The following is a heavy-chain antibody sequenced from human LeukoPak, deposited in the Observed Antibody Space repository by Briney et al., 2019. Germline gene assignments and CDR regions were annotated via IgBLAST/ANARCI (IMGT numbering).Heavy chain of an antibody. CDR1: GYTFTGDH. J-gene: IGHJ3*02. Sequence: ASVTVSCKASGYTFTGDHLHWVRQAPGQGLEWMGWMHPGSGATHYTEKFQGRVTMTRDTSTSTAYMDLSNLRSDDTAVYFCAREWAYYNSVDDTFDIWGQGTLVTVSP. CDR3: AREWAYYNSVDDTFDI. CDR2: MHPGSGAT. D-gene: IGHD3-22*01. V-gene: IGHV1-2*02.